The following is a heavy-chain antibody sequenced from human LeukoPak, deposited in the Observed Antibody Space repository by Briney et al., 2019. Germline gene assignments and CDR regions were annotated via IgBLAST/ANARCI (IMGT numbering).Heavy chain of an antibody. D-gene: IGHD6-25*01. J-gene: IGHJ3*02. Sequence: SETLSLTCTVSGGSISSSSYYWGWIRQPPGKGLEWIGSIYYSGSTYYNPSLKSRVTMSVDTSKNQFSLKLSSVTAADTAVYYCAREKRREAFDIWGQGTMVTVSS. CDR1: GGSISSSSYY. CDR2: IYYSGST. CDR3: AREKRREAFDI. V-gene: IGHV4-39*07.